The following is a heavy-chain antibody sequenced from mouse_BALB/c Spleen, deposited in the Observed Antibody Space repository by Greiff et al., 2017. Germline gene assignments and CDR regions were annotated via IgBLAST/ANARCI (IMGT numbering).Heavy chain of an antibody. J-gene: IGHJ4*01. CDR1: GYTFTSYW. CDR3: TREGNGVDD. Sequence: QVQLKQPGAELVRPGASVKLSCKASGYTFTSYWINWVKQSPGQGLEWIGNIYPSDSSTNYNQKFKDKATLTVDKSSSTAYMQLSSPTSEDSAVYYCTREGNGVDDWGQGTSVTVSS. V-gene: IGHV1-69*02. CDR2: IYPSDSST. D-gene: IGHD1-1*01.